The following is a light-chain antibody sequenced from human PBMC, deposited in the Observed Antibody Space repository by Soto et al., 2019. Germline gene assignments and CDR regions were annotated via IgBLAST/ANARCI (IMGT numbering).Light chain of an antibody. CDR3: CSYADSYTWL. Sequence: VLTQPRSVSGSPGQSVTISCTGTSSDVGGYNYVSWYQQHPGKAPKLIIYDVSKRPSGVPDRFSGSKSGNTASLTISGLQAEDATDYYCCSYADSYTWLFGGGTKLTVL. CDR2: DVS. V-gene: IGLV2-11*01. J-gene: IGLJ2*01. CDR1: SSDVGGYNY.